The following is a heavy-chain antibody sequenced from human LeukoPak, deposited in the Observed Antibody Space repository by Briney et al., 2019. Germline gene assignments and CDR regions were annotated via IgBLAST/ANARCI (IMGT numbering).Heavy chain of an antibody. CDR2: ISYNGKT. CDR1: GGSMSSYY. CDR3: TRVGPSLHWNPDY. V-gene: IGHV4-59*01. J-gene: IGHJ4*02. Sequence: SETLSLTCTVSGGSMSSYYWMWIRQPPGKGLEWIGSISYNGKTNHNPSLKSRVTISVDTSKNQFSLKLSSVTAADTAVYYCTRVGPSLHWNPDYWGQGTLFTVSS. D-gene: IGHD1-1*01.